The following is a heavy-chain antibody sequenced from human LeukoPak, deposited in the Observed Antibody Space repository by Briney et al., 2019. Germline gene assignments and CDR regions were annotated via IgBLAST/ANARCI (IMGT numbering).Heavy chain of an antibody. Sequence: ASVKVSCKTSGYSFTGYYMQWVRQAPGQGLEWMGWINPNSGVSNYAQKFQGRVTMTTDTSISTAYMELSRLRSDDTAVYYCARRNVGYRSGQLDYWGQGTLVTVSS. CDR3: ARRNVGYRSGQLDY. D-gene: IGHD6-19*01. J-gene: IGHJ4*02. CDR1: GYSFTGYY. V-gene: IGHV1-2*02. CDR2: INPNSGVS.